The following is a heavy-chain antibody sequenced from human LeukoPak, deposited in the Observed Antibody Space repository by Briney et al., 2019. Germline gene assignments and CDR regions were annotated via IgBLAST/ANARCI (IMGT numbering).Heavy chain of an antibody. CDR3: ARGPESYEWSAEGFDY. CDR2: INHSGST. CDR1: GGSFSGYY. V-gene: IGHV4-34*01. J-gene: IGHJ4*02. D-gene: IGHD3-3*01. Sequence: SETLSLTCAVYGGSFSGYYWSWIRQPPGKGLEWIGEINHSGSTNYNPSLKSRVTISVDTSKNQFSLKLSSVTAADTAVYYCARGPESYEWSAEGFDYWGQGTLVTVSP.